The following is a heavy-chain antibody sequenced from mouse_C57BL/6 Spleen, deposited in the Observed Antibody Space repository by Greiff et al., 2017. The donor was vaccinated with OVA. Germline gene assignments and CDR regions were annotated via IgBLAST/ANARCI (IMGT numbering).Heavy chain of an antibody. CDR1: GYAFSSYW. Sequence: QVQLQQSGAELVKPGASVKISCKASGYAFSSYWMNWVKQRPGKGLEWIGQIYPGDGDTNYNGKFKGKATLTADKSSSTDYMQLSSLTSEDSAVYFCARAGDYDGISWFAYWGQGTLVTVSA. CDR2: IYPGDGDT. D-gene: IGHD2-4*01. V-gene: IGHV1-80*01. J-gene: IGHJ3*01. CDR3: ARAGDYDGISWFAY.